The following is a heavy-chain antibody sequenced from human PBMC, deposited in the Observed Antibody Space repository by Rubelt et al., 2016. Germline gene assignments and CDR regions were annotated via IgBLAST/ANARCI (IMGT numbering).Heavy chain of an antibody. D-gene: IGHD3-16*01. CDR2: IKQDGSEK. V-gene: IGHV3-7*01. CDR3: ARDPRGYNYGYGNDY. J-gene: IGHJ4*02. CDR1: GFTFSSYW. Sequence: GSLRLSCAASGFTFSSYWMSWVRQAPGKGLEWVANIKQDGSEKYYVDSVKGRFTISRDNAKNSLYLQMNSLRAEDTAVYYCARDPRGYNYGYGNDYWGQGTLVTVSS.